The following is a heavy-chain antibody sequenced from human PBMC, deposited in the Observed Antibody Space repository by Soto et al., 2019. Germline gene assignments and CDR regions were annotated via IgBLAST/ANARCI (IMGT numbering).Heavy chain of an antibody. CDR1: GYTFSNYG. Sequence: QVQVVQSGAEVKEPGASVKVSCKASGYTFSNYGIDWVRQAPGQRLEWLGRIHAGNGDTDRSQRFQGRVTITRDTSANTAYMELSSLTSEDTAVYYCVSNQKATYTGMDGWGQGTTVTVSS. CDR2: IHAGNGDT. J-gene: IGHJ6*02. V-gene: IGHV1-3*01. CDR3: VSNQKATYTGMDG. D-gene: IGHD5-18*01.